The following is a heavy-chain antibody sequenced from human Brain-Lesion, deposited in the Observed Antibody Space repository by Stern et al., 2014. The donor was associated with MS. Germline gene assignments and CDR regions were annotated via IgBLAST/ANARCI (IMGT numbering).Heavy chain of an antibody. Sequence: QVQLEESGPGLVKPSETLSLTCTVAGGSVSSTSYAWAWIRQPPGKGLEWIGTIYYSGNPYYSPSLQSRLTISLDTSKTQFSLQLRFVTAADTAVYYCAGEEDIRYCSGGSCTGNWFDPWGQGTLVTVSS. CDR3: AGEEDIRYCSGGSCTGNWFDP. V-gene: IGHV4-39*01. D-gene: IGHD2-15*01. CDR1: GGSVSSTSYA. CDR2: IYYSGNP. J-gene: IGHJ5*02.